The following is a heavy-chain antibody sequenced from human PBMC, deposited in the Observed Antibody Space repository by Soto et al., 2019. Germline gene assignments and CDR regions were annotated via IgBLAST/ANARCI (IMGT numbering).Heavy chain of an antibody. Sequence: KTSETLSLTCTVSGGSISSYYWSWIRQPPGKGLEWIGYIYYSGSTNYNPSLKSRVTISVDTSKNQFSLKLSSVTAADTAVYYCARGRAVAGYYYYYYGMDVWGQGTTVTVS. J-gene: IGHJ6*02. D-gene: IGHD6-19*01. CDR2: IYYSGST. CDR1: GGSISSYY. CDR3: ARGRAVAGYYYYYYGMDV. V-gene: IGHV4-59*01.